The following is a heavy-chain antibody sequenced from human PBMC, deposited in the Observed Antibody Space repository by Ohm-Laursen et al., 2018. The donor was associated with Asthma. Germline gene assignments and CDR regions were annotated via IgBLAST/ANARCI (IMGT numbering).Heavy chain of an antibody. CDR3: ARGRGGIQLWLSYQIDN. J-gene: IGHJ4*02. D-gene: IGHD5-18*01. CDR2: MSYDGNNK. CDR1: GFPFSHAW. V-gene: IGHV3-30-3*01. Sequence: SLRLSCAASGFPFSHAWMSWVRQAPGKGLEWVAVMSYDGNNKYHADSVKGRFSISRDNSKNTLFLQMNSLRPEDAAVYYCARGRGGIQLWLSYQIDNWGQGTLVTVSS.